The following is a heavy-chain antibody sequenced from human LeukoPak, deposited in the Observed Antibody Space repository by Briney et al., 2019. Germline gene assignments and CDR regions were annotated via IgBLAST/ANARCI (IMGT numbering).Heavy chain of an antibody. Sequence: GGSLRLSCAASGFTFSGQAMSWVRQAPGKGLEWVSTISASGGSTYYADSVKGRFSISRDNSKNTLYVQMTSLRPDDTADYYCAKVPDGSPRGYWYFDLWGRGNLVTVSS. CDR1: GFTFSGQA. V-gene: IGHV3-23*01. CDR3: AKVPDGSPRGYWYFDL. D-gene: IGHD5-24*01. CDR2: ISASGGST. J-gene: IGHJ2*01.